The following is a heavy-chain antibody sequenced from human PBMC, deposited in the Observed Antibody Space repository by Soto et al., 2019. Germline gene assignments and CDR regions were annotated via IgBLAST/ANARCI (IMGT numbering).Heavy chain of an antibody. CDR1: GFTFSNYA. CDR2: ISGGGDTS. Sequence: GGSLRLSCAVSGFTFSNYAISWVRQAPGKGLEWVSIISGGGDTSYYADSVKGRFTISRDNSRNTLYLQMNSLRAGDSAKYYCAKEDTNRLYHLDYSGRGTLDPVSS. V-gene: IGHV3-23*01. CDR3: AKEDTNRLYHLDY. J-gene: IGHJ4*02. D-gene: IGHD2-2*01.